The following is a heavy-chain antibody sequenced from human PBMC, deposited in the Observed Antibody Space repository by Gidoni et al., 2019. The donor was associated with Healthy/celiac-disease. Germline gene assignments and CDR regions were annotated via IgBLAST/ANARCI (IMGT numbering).Heavy chain of an antibody. Sequence: EVQLLESGGGLVQPGGSLRLSWAAAGVTFSSYAMSWVRQAPGKGLEWVSASSGSGGSTYSADSVKGRFTISRDNSKNTLSLQMNSLRAEDTAVYYCAKDFGPAIRGSYDYWGQGTLVTVSS. CDR3: AKDFGPAIRGSYDY. CDR1: GVTFSSYA. D-gene: IGHD1-26*01. J-gene: IGHJ4*02. CDR2: SSGSGGST. V-gene: IGHV3-23*01.